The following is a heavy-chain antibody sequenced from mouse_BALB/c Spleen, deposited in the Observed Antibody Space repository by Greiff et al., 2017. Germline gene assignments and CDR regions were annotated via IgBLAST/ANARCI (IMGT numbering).Heavy chain of an antibody. D-gene: IGHD2-1*01. CDR3: ARQNYGNYEYYAMDY. CDR1: GFTFSSYT. V-gene: IGHV5-12-2*01. J-gene: IGHJ4*01. CDR2: ISNGGGST. Sequence: EVQGVESGGGLVQPGGSLKLSCAASGFTFSSYTMSWVRQTPEKRLEWVAYISNGGGSTYYPETVKGRFTISRDNAKNTLYLQMSSLKSEDTAMYYCARQNYGNYEYYAMDYWGQGTSVTVSS.